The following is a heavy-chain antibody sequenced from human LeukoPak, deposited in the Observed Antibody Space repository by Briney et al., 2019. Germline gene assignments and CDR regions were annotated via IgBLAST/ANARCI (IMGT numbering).Heavy chain of an antibody. V-gene: IGHV5-51*01. CDR1: GYSFTSYW. D-gene: IGHD2-15*01. Sequence: GESLKISCKGSGYSFTSYWIGWVRQMPGKDLEWMGIIYPGDSETRNSPSFQGQVTISADKSINTAYLQWSSLKASDTAMYYCARKMGCSGGSCHYFDYWGQGTLVTVSS. CDR3: ARKMGCSGGSCHYFDY. J-gene: IGHJ4*02. CDR2: IYPGDSET.